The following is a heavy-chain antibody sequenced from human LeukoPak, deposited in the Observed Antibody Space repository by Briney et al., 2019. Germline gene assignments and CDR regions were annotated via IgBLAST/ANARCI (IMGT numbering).Heavy chain of an antibody. J-gene: IGHJ4*02. Sequence: ASVKVSCKASGYTFTSYGISWVRQAPGQGLEWMGWISAYNGNTNYAQKLQGRVTITTDTSTSTAYMELRSLRSEDSAVYSCAREGDYVWGSYRLPLDYWGQGSLVTVSS. CDR1: GYTFTSYG. CDR3: AREGDYVWGSYRLPLDY. V-gene: IGHV1-18*01. CDR2: ISAYNGNT. D-gene: IGHD3-16*02.